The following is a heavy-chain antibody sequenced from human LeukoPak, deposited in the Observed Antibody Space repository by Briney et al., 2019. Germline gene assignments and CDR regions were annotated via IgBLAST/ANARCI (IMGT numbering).Heavy chain of an antibody. CDR3: ATGLSGWYTY. CDR1: GFTFSVLW. J-gene: IGHJ4*02. V-gene: IGHV3-15*01. Sequence: PGGSLRLSCAASGFTFSVLWMSWVRQTPGKGLEWIALIKKTTDGGTTQYGAAVRGRFTISRDDSKNTVYLQMNSLKAEDTAVYFCATGLSGWYTYWGQGTLATVSS. CDR2: IKKTTDGGTT. D-gene: IGHD6-19*01.